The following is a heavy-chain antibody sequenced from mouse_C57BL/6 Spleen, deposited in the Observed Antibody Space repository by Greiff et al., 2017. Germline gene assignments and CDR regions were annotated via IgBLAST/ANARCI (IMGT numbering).Heavy chain of an antibody. V-gene: IGHV1-53*01. J-gene: IGHJ1*03. CDR2: INPSNGGT. CDR3: ARNWVGGYWYFDD. Sequence: QVQLQQPGTELVKPGASGYTFTSYWMHWVKQRPGQGLEWIGNINPSNGGTNYNEKFKSKATLTVDKSSSTAYMQLSSLTSEDSAVYYCARNWVGGYWYFDDWGKGTAVTVSS. D-gene: IGHD4-1*01. CDR1: GYTFTSYW.